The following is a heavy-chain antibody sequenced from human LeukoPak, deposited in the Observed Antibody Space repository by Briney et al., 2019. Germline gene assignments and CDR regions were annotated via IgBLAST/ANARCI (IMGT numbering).Heavy chain of an antibody. CDR3: ARGPSGYSS. V-gene: IGHV1-24*01. CDR2: FDPEDGET. D-gene: IGHD6-13*01. CDR1: GYTLTELS. Sequence: ASVKVSCKVSGYTLTELSMHWVRQAPGKGLEWMGGFDPEDGETIYAQKFQGRVTITADESTSTAYMELSSLRSEDTAVYYCARGPSGYSSWGQGTLVTVSS. J-gene: IGHJ4*02.